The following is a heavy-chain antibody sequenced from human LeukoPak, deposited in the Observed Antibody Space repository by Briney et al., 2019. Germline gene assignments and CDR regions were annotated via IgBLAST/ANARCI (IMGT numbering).Heavy chain of an antibody. V-gene: IGHV1-8*03. CDR2: MDPNSGNT. CDR3: ARAEYCSSSNCRSWFDP. Sequence: GASVKVSCKASGYTFTSYDINWVRQATGQGLEWMGWMDPNSGNTGYAQRFQGRVTITRNTSISTAYMELSSLRSEDTAVYYCARAEYCSSSNCRSWFDPWGQGTLVTVSS. D-gene: IGHD2-2*01. CDR1: GYTFTSYD. J-gene: IGHJ5*02.